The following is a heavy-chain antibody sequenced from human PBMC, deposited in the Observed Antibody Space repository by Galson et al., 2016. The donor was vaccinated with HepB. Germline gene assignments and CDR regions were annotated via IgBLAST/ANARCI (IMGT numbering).Heavy chain of an antibody. Sequence: SVKVSCKASGYSFSGYYMHWVRQAPGQGLEWMGWINLNSGDTKYAQKFQGWVTMTRDKSINTAYMELSRLRSDDTAVYYCATNYYGSGSYTDAFDIWGQGTMVTVSS. J-gene: IGHJ3*02. V-gene: IGHV1-2*04. CDR1: GYSFSGYY. CDR2: INLNSGDT. CDR3: ATNYYGSGSYTDAFDI. D-gene: IGHD3-10*01.